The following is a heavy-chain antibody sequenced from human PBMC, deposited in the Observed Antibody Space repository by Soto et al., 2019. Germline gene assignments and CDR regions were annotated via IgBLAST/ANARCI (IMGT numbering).Heavy chain of an antibody. Sequence: QVQLVQSWAEVKKPGSSVKVSCKASGGTFSSYTISWVRQAPGQGLEWMGRIIPILGIANYAQKFQGRVTLTADKSTCTAYMELSSLRAEDTAVYYCARESVVVAATLSHYYYMDVWGKGTTVTVSS. CDR1: GGTFSSYT. CDR2: IIPILGIA. J-gene: IGHJ6*03. D-gene: IGHD2-15*01. V-gene: IGHV1-69*08. CDR3: ARESVVVAATLSHYYYMDV.